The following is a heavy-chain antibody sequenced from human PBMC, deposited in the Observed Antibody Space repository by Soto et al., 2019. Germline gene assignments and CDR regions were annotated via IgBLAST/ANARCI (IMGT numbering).Heavy chain of an antibody. CDR1: GGSISSYY. V-gene: IGHV4-59*01. CDR3: ARVGYSYGANWFDP. CDR2: IYYSGST. J-gene: IGHJ5*02. Sequence: LSLTCTVSGGSISSYYWSWIRQPPGKGLEWIGYIYYSGSTNYNPSLKSRVTISVDTSKNQFSLKLSSVTAADTAVYYCARVGYSYGANWFDPWGQGTLVTVSS. D-gene: IGHD5-18*01.